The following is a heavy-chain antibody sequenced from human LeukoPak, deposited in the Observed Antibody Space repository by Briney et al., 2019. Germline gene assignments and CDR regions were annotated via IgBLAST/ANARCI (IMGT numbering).Heavy chain of an antibody. CDR1: GFTFRVYW. J-gene: IGHJ6*03. D-gene: IGHD6-13*01. V-gene: IGHV3-7*01. CDR3: ARVSSLYYYYMDV. CDR2: IGQDGSEK. Sequence: GGSLRLSCAASGFTFRVYWMSWVRQAPGKGLEWVANIGQDGSEKYYVDSVKGRFTISRDNAKNSLYLQMNSLRAEDTAVYYCARVSSLYYYYMDVWGKGTTVTISS.